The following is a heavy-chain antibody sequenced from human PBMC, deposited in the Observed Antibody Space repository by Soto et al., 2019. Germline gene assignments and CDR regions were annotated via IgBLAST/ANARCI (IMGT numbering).Heavy chain of an antibody. CDR3: ARTTLYYYDSSGYYYYYGMDV. Sequence: SGPTLVNPTQTLTLTCSLSVFSLSTSGMCVSWIRQPPGKSLEWLALLDWDDDNYYSTSLKTRLTISNGTSKTQVVLTMTNMDPVDTATYYCARTTLYYYDSSGYYYYYGMDVWGQGTTVTVSS. CDR1: VFSLSTSGMC. V-gene: IGHV2-70*01. CDR2: LDWDDDN. J-gene: IGHJ6*02. D-gene: IGHD3-22*01.